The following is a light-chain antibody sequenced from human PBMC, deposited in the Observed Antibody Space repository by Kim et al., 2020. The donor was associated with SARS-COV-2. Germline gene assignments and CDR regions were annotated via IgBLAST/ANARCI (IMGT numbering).Light chain of an antibody. CDR3: QQRSNWYT. Sequence: RSLSPGERATLACRASQSVNSYLASYEQTPGQAPRLLIYVASNRATGIPARFSGSGSGTDFTLTISSLEPEDFAVYYCQQRSNWYTFGQGTKLEI. J-gene: IGKJ2*01. V-gene: IGKV3-11*01. CDR1: QSVNSY. CDR2: VAS.